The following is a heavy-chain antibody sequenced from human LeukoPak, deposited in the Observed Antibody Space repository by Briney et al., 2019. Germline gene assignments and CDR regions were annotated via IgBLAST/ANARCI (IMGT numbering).Heavy chain of an antibody. CDR2: IYYSGST. D-gene: IGHD3-3*01. J-gene: IGHJ5*02. CDR3: ARYVGYDFWSGYSYNWFDP. CDR1: GGSVSSGSYY. V-gene: IGHV4-61*01. Sequence: PSETLSLTCTVSGGSVSSGSYYWSWIRQPPGKGLEWIGYIYYSGSTNYNPSLKSRVTISVDTSKNQFSLKLSSVTAADTAMYYCARYVGYDFWSGYSYNWFDPWGQGTLVTVSS.